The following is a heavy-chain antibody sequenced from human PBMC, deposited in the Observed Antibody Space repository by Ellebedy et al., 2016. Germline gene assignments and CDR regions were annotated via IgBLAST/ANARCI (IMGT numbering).Heavy chain of an antibody. CDR2: IWYDGSNK. D-gene: IGHD2-8*01. V-gene: IGHV3-33*01. CDR1: GFTFSSYG. J-gene: IGHJ4*02. CDR3: ARDRGAMVYATLGDY. Sequence: GGSLRLSXAASGFTFSSYGMHWVRQAPGKGLEWVAVIWYDGSNKYYADSVKGRFTISRDNSKNTLYLQMNSLRAEDTAVYYCARDRGAMVYATLGDYWGQGTLVTVSS.